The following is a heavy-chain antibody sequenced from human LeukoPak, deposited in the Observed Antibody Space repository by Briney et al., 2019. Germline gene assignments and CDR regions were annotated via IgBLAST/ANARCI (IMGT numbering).Heavy chain of an antibody. J-gene: IGHJ4*02. V-gene: IGHV1-2*02. CDR3: ARDTRSSYLQYYFDY. Sequence: ASVKVSCKASGYTFTDYYIHWVRQAPGQGLEWMGWINPNNGGTNYAQKFQGRVTMTRDTSISTAYMELSRLGYDDAAVYYCARDTRSSYLQYYFDYWGQGTLVTVSS. CDR1: GYTFTDYY. CDR2: INPNNGGT. D-gene: IGHD5-24*01.